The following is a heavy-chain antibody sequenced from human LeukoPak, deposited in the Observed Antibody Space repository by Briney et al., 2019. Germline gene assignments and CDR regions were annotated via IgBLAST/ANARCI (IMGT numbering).Heavy chain of an antibody. Sequence: GGSLRLSCAASGFTFDDYGMSWVRQAPGKGLEWVSGINWNGGSTGYADSVKGRFTISRDNAKNSLYLQMNSLRAEDTALYYCARGDYYGSGNSGGDYWGQGTLVTVSS. V-gene: IGHV3-20*04. CDR3: ARGDYYGSGNSGGDY. D-gene: IGHD3-10*01. J-gene: IGHJ4*02. CDR2: INWNGGST. CDR1: GFTFDDYG.